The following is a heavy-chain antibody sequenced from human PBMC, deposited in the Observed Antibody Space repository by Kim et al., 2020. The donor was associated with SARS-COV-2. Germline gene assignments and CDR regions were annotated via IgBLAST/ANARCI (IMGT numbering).Heavy chain of an antibody. V-gene: IGHV3-23*01. CDR1: GFTFSSYA. J-gene: IGHJ4*02. CDR2: ISGSGGST. D-gene: IGHD3-22*01. Sequence: GGSLRLSCAASGFTFSSYAMSWVRQAPGKGLEWVSAISGSGGSTYYADSVKGRFTISRDNSKNTLYLQMNSLRAEDTAVYYCAKDYLGFFHRTYYYDSSGYLIWGQGTLVTVSS. CDR3: AKDYLGFFHRTYYYDSSGYLI.